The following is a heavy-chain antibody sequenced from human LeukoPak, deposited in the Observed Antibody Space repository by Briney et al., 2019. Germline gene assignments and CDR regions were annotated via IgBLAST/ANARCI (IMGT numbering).Heavy chain of an antibody. CDR2: LSGSGGTA. J-gene: IGHJ4*02. Sequence: GGSLRLSCAASGFTFSDYTINWVRQAPGKGLEWVSGLSGSGGTAYYADSVKGRFTISRDNSKNTLYLQMDSLRAEDTAVYFCARAMMVVANLWGVYDYWGQGTLVTVSS. V-gene: IGHV3-23*01. CDR3: ARAMMVVANLWGVYDY. D-gene: IGHD3-22*01. CDR1: GFTFSDYT.